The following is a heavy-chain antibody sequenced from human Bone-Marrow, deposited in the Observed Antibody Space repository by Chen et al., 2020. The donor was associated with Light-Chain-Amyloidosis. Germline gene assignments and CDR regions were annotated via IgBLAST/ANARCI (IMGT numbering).Heavy chain of an antibody. CDR2: IHPGSGDT. CDR1: GNTFTTFY. CDR3: ARDRFAFDS. J-gene: IGHJ3*01. Sequence: QVQLVQSGAEMKKPGASVKLSCKSSGNTFTTFYMHWVRQAPGQGLEWMGVIHPGSGDTNYAHKIQGRITMTRDTSTSTVYMELGSLRSEDTAMYYCARDRFAFDSWGQGTMVTVSS. V-gene: IGHV1-46*01.